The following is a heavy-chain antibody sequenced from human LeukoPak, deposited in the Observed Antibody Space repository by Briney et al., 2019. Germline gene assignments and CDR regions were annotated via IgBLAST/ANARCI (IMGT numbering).Heavy chain of an antibody. Sequence: GGSLRLSCAASGFTFSSYAMSWVRQAPGKGLEWVSAISGSGGSTYYADSVKGRFTSSRDNSKNTLYLQMNSLRDEDTAVYYCAKARIAAAGTGAFDVWGQGTMVTVSS. D-gene: IGHD6-13*01. CDR2: ISGSGGST. CDR1: GFTFSSYA. J-gene: IGHJ3*01. CDR3: AKARIAAAGTGAFDV. V-gene: IGHV3-23*01.